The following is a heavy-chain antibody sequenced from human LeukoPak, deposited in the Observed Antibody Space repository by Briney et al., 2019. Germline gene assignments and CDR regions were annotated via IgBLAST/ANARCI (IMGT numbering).Heavy chain of an antibody. V-gene: IGHV4-59*01. CDR2: IYFSGST. CDR1: GDSISSYY. CDR3: ARSLYTSYKYFHH. D-gene: IGHD3-16*01. J-gene: IGHJ1*01. Sequence: SETLSVTCIVSGDSISSYYWSWIRQPPGKGLEWIGGIYFSGSTNYNPSLKSRVTISVDTSKNQFSLKLTSVTAADTAVYFCARSLYTSYKYFHHWGQGTLVTVSS.